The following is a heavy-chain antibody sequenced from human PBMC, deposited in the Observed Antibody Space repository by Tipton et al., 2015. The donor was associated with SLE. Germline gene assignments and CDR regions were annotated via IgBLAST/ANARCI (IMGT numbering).Heavy chain of an antibody. J-gene: IGHJ4*02. Sequence: SLRLSCAASGFTFNTYEVTWVRQAPGKGLGWLSFKTVSDTTVQYADSVKGRFTVSRDNAKNSLDLQMDSLRVEDTGVYYCARDPPRDGFEYWGPGTLVTVSS. D-gene: IGHD5-24*01. CDR1: GFTFNTYE. CDR2: KTVSDTTV. CDR3: ARDPPRDGFEY. V-gene: IGHV3-48*03.